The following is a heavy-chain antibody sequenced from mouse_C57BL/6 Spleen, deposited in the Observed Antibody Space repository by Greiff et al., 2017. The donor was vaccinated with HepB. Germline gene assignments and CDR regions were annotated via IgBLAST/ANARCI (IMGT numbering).Heavy chain of an antibody. Sequence: VQLQQSGAELVRPGASVKLSCTASGFNIKDYYMHWVKQRPEQGLEWIGRIDPEDGDTEYAPKFQGKATMTADTSSNTAYLQRSSLTSEDTAVYYCTTTYYSKEDYFDYWGQGTTLTVSS. J-gene: IGHJ2*01. D-gene: IGHD2-5*01. CDR3: TTTYYSKEDYFDY. V-gene: IGHV14-1*01. CDR2: IDPEDGDT. CDR1: GFNIKDYY.